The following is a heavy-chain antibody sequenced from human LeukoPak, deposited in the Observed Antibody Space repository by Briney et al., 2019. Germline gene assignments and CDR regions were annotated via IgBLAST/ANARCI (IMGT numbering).Heavy chain of an antibody. CDR1: GDSISSNY. Sequence: SETLSLTCIVSGDSISSNYWSWIRQPPGKRLEWIGYIYHSGSTNYNPSLKSRVTISIDTSRKHFSLKLSSVTAADTAVYYCVRGHLVGGWFKYDAFDIWGQGTMVTVSS. CDR3: VRGHLVGGWFKYDAFDI. D-gene: IGHD4-23*01. CDR2: IYHSGST. V-gene: IGHV4-59*01. J-gene: IGHJ3*02.